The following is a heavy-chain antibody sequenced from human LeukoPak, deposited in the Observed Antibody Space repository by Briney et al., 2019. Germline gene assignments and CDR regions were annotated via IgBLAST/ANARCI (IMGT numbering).Heavy chain of an antibody. CDR1: GYTLTELS. D-gene: IGHD1-26*01. V-gene: IGHV1-24*01. J-gene: IGHJ6*02. CDR2: FDPEDGET. CDR3: ATDRQVRATTSNYYYGMDV. Sequence: ASVKVSCKVSGYTLTELSMHWVRQAPGKGREWMGGFDPEDGETIYAQKFQGRVTMTEDTSTDTAYMELGSLRSEDTAVYYCATDRQVRATTSNYYYGMDVWGQGTTVTVSS.